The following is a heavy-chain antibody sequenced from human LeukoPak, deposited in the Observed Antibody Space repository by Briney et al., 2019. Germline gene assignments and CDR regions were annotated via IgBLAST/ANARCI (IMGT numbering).Heavy chain of an antibody. CDR1: GGSISSYY. V-gene: IGHV4-59*08. CDR3: ARAMVRGVIIVDAFDI. Sequence: PSETLSLTCTVSGGSISSYYWSWIRQPPGKGLEWIGYIYYSGSTNYNPSLKSRVTISVDTSKNQFSLKLSSVTAADTAVYYCARAMVRGVIIVDAFDIWGQGTMVTVSS. J-gene: IGHJ3*02. D-gene: IGHD3-10*01. CDR2: IYYSGST.